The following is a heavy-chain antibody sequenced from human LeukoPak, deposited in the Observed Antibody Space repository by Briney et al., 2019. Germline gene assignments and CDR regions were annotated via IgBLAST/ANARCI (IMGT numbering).Heavy chain of an antibody. D-gene: IGHD2-15*01. V-gene: IGHV1-8*01. CDR2: MNPYSGNT. Sequence: ASVKVSCKVSGDTFTRHDINWVRQTTGQGLEWMGWMNPYSGNTGYAQKFQGRVTMTRDRTVSTAYMELSNLRSEDTAVYYCTRNRYCSGANCPTPYFDMDVWGQGTTVTVSS. J-gene: IGHJ6*02. CDR3: TRNRYCSGANCPTPYFDMDV. CDR1: GDTFTRHD.